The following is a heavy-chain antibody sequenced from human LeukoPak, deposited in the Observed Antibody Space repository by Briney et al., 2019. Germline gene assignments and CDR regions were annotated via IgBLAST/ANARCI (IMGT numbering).Heavy chain of an antibody. Sequence: GGSLRLSCAASGFAFLAFDMHWVRQAPGKGLEWVSLINSVGTKTYYADSVRGRFTVSRDNSKNSLYLQMNSLRTEDTAFYCATWAFYHGLDVWGQGSTVTISS. J-gene: IGHJ6*02. CDR3: ATWAFYHGLDV. CDR2: INSVGTKT. V-gene: IGHV3-43*02. D-gene: IGHD1-26*01. CDR1: GFAFLAFD.